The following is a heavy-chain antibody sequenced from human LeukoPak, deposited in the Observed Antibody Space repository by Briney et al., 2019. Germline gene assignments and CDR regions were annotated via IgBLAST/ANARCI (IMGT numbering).Heavy chain of an antibody. Sequence: QPGGSLRLSCSASGFTFSNYGIHWVRQPPGKGLEYVSGISSSGGSTYYADSVKGRFTVSRDNSKNTVNLQMSSLRAEDTGVYYCVKDGGGHEGEYYFDYWAREPWSPSPQ. CDR1: GFTFSNYG. D-gene: IGHD3-10*01. CDR3: VKDGGGHEGEYYFDY. V-gene: IGHV3-64D*06. J-gene: IGHJ4*02. CDR2: ISSSGGST.